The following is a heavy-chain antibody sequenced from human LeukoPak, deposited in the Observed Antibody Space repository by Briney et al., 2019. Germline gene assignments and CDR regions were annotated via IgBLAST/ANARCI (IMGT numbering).Heavy chain of an antibody. Sequence: SETLSLTRTVSGGSISSYYWSWIRQPPGKGPEWIGYIYYSGSTNYNPSLKSRVTISVDTSKNQFSLKLSSVTAADTAVYYCARVGEVSFYYYYGMDVWGKGTTVTVSS. J-gene: IGHJ6*04. CDR2: IYYSGST. V-gene: IGHV4-59*01. CDR3: ARVGEVSFYYYYGMDV. CDR1: GGSISSYY.